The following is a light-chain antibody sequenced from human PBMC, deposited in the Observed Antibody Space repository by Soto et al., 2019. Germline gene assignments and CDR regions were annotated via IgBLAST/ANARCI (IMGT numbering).Light chain of an antibody. CDR1: QSFSSSQ. CDR2: DAS. J-gene: IGKJ1*01. V-gene: IGKV3-20*01. CDR3: QVYRSSPPWT. Sequence: EIVLTQSPGTLSLSPGERSTLSCRASQSFSSSQLAWYQQKPGQATRLVIYDASTSATGIPDRFSGRGSGTHFTLTISRLEPEDFPVYHCQVYRSSPPWTFGQGTKVEVK.